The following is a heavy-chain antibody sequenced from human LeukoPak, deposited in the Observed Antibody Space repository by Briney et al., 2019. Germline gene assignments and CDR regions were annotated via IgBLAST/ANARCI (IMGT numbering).Heavy chain of an antibody. CDR2: FDPEDGET. CDR3: ATNNRITMVRGLASLDP. D-gene: IGHD3-10*01. V-gene: IGHV1-24*01. CDR1: AYTLTELS. Sequence: ASVKVSCKVSAYTLTELSMHWVRQAPGKGLEWMGGFDPEDGETIYAQKFRGRVTMTEDTSTDTAYMELSSLRSEDTAVYYCATNNRITMVRGLASLDPWGQGTLVTVSS. J-gene: IGHJ5*02.